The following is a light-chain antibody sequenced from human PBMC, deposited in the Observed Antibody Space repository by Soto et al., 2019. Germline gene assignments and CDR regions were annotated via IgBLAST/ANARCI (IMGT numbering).Light chain of an antibody. J-gene: IGKJ2*01. Sequence: DIQMTQSPSTLSASVGDRVTITCRASQSISTWLAWYQQKPGKAPKLLIYGASSLESGVPSRFSGSGSVTEFTLIIDSLQPDYFATYYCQQYSSSSPTFGQGTKLEIK. CDR3: QQYSSSSPT. CDR2: GAS. CDR1: QSISTW. V-gene: IGKV1-5*01.